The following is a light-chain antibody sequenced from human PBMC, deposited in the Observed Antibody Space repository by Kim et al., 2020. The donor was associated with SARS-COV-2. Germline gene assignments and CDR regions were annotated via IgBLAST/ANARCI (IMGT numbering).Light chain of an antibody. Sequence: EIVLTQSPATLSLSPGERATLSCRASQYLSSNLAWYQQKPGQAPRLLIYDASTRAAGIPARFSGSGSGTDFTLTISSLDPEDFAVYYCQQRNSWPLTFGGGTKVDIK. CDR3: QQRNSWPLT. J-gene: IGKJ4*01. CDR1: QYLSSN. CDR2: DAS. V-gene: IGKV3-11*01.